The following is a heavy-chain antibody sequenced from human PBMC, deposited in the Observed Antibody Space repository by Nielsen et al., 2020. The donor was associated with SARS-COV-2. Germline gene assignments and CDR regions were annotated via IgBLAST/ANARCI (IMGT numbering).Heavy chain of an antibody. D-gene: IGHD3-3*01. CDR3: ARGSDEGLAL. CDR2: ISPSGGGT. CDR1: GYTFISFY. V-gene: IGHV1-46*01. Sequence: ASVKVSCKASGYTFISFYILWVRQAPGQGLESMGIISPSGGGTTYAQNFQGRVTMTRDTSMSTIYMELNSLRSEDTAVYYCARGSDEGLALWGQGTLVTVSS. J-gene: IGHJ4*02.